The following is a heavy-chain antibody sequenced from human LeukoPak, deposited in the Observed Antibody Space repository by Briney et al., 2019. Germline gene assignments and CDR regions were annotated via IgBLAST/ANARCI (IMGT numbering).Heavy chain of an antibody. Sequence: GGSLRLSCAAAGFTFSSYAMSWVRQARGKGLEWVSAISGSGGSTYYADSVKGRFTISRDNSKNTLYLQMNSLRAEDTAVYYCAKVTATILYYFDYWGQGTLVTVSS. J-gene: IGHJ4*02. CDR1: GFTFSSYA. D-gene: IGHD5-12*01. V-gene: IGHV3-23*01. CDR2: ISGSGGST. CDR3: AKVTATILYYFDY.